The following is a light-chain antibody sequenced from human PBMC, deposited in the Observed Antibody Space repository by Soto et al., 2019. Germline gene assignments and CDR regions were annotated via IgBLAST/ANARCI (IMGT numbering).Light chain of an antibody. Sequence: IVLTQSPGTLSLSPGERATLSCRASQSVSSSYLAWYQQKPGQAPRLLIYGASSRATGIPDRFSGSGSGTDLPLTISRLEPEDFAVYYCQQYGSSPPITFGQGTRLEMK. CDR3: QQYGSSPPIT. CDR2: GAS. CDR1: QSVSSSY. V-gene: IGKV3-20*01. J-gene: IGKJ5*01.